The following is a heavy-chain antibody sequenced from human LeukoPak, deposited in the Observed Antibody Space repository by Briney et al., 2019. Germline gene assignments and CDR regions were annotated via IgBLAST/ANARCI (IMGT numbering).Heavy chain of an antibody. CDR3: AKEPLLWFGDSAGHAFDI. CDR2: MNPNSGNT. Sequence: ASVKVSCKASGYTFTSYDINWVRQATGQGLEWMGWMNPNSGNTGYAQKFQGRVTMTRNTSISTAYMELSSLRAEDTAVYYCAKEPLLWFGDSAGHAFDIWGQGTMVTVSS. V-gene: IGHV1-8*01. J-gene: IGHJ3*02. CDR1: GYTFTSYD. D-gene: IGHD3-10*01.